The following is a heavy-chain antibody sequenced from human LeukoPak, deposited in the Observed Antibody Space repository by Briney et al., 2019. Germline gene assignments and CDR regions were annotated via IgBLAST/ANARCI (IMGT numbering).Heavy chain of an antibody. CDR1: GFSVSSNY. Sequence: AGGSLRLSCAASGFSVSSNYMIWVRQAPGKGLEWVSVLYSAGSTYFADSAKGRFTISRDNSKNTLYLQMNSLKPEDTAVYYCASGGDPQWLVHGEYWGQGTLVTVSS. CDR2: LYSAGST. D-gene: IGHD6-19*01. V-gene: IGHV3-53*01. CDR3: ASGGDPQWLVHGEY. J-gene: IGHJ4*02.